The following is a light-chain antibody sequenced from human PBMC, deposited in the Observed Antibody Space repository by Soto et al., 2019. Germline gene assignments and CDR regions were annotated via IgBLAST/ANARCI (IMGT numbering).Light chain of an antibody. J-gene: IGKJ1*01. CDR3: QMYSKARPWT. CDR1: QGISNS. V-gene: IGKV1-27*01. CDR2: AAS. Sequence: DIQMTQAPSSLSASLGDRVTIACRASQGISNSLAWYQQQPGKVPKLLISAASTLQSGVPSRFSGRGSGTDFTLTISGLQPEDVATYYWQMYSKARPWTFGQGTKVDIK.